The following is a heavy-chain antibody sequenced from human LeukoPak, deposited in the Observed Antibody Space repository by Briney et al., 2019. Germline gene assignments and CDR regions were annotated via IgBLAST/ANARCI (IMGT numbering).Heavy chain of an antibody. CDR1: GYTFTSYY. CDR3: ARVSVTTFYYFDY. J-gene: IGHJ4*02. V-gene: IGHV1-46*01. CDR2: INPSGGST. D-gene: IGHD4-17*01. Sequence: APVKVSCKASGYTFTSYYMHWVRQAPGQGLEWTGIINPSGGSTSYAQKFQGRVTMTRDTSTSTVYMELSSLRSEDTAVYYCARVSVTTFYYFDYWGQGTLVTVSS.